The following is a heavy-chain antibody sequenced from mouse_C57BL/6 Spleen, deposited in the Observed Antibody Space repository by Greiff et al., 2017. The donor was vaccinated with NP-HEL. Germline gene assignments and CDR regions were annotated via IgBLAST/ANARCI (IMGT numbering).Heavy chain of an antibody. J-gene: IGHJ4*01. Sequence: QVQLKESGAELVRPGTSVKLSCKASGYTFTSYWMHWVKQRPGQGLEWIGVIDPSDSYTNYNQKFKGKATLTVDTSSSTAYMQLSSLTSEDSAVYYCARGSNYVGYAMDYWGQGTSVTVSS. CDR1: GYTFTSYW. CDR3: ARGSNYVGYAMDY. V-gene: IGHV1-59*01. CDR2: IDPSDSYT. D-gene: IGHD2-5*01.